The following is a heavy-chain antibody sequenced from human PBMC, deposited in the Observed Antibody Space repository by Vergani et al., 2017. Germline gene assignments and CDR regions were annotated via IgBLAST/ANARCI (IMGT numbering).Heavy chain of an antibody. V-gene: IGHV5-51*01. Sequence: EVELVQSGPEMRKPGESLKISCKGSEYSFGNYWIGWVRQRPGKGLEWMGIIYPSDSDTRYSPSFQGQVTISADKSISTAFLQSDSLKASDTALYYCARHTTYTDSWGQGTLVTVSS. CDR1: EYSFGNYW. D-gene: IGHD1-1*01. CDR3: ARHTTYTDS. J-gene: IGHJ4*02. CDR2: IYPSDSDT.